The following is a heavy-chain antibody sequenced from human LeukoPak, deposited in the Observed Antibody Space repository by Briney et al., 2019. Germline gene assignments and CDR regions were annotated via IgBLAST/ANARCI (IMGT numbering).Heavy chain of an antibody. CDR1: GFTSSSYD. V-gene: IGHV3-23*01. J-gene: IGHJ4*02. CDR2: ISGSGGST. D-gene: IGHD4-17*01. CDR3: AKRPGDYGDQGSLDY. Sequence: GGSLRLSCTASGFTSSSYDMSRVRQAPGKGLEWVSAISGSGGSTYHADSVRGRFTISRDNSKNTLYLQMNSLTAEDTALYYCAKRPGDYGDQGSLDYWGQGTLVTVSS.